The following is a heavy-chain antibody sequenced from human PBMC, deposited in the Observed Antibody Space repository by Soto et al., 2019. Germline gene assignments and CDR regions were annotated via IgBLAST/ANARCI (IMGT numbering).Heavy chain of an antibody. D-gene: IGHD2-15*01. CDR2: IYHSGST. Sequence: SETLSLTCAVSGGSISSSNWWSWVRQPPGKGLEWIGEIYHSGSTNYNPSLKSRVTISVDKSKNQFSLKLSSVAAADTAVYYCARECSGGSCYYFDYWGQGTLVTVSS. V-gene: IGHV4-4*02. CDR1: GGSISSSNW. CDR3: ARECSGGSCYYFDY. J-gene: IGHJ4*02.